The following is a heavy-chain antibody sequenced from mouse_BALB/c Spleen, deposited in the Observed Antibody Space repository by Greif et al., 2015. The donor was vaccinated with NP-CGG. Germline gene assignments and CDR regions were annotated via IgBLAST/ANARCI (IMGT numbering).Heavy chain of an antibody. CDR2: ILPGSGST. V-gene: IGHV1-9*01. CDR3: AGGEYGNLYAMEY. D-gene: IGHD2-10*02. Sequence: VQLQQSGAELMKPGASVKISCKATGYTFSSYWIEWVKQRPGHGLEWIGEILPGSGSTNYNEKFKGKATFTADTSSNTAYMQLSSLTSEDSAVYYCAGGEYGNLYAMEYWGQGTSVTVSS. CDR1: GYTFSSYW. J-gene: IGHJ4*01.